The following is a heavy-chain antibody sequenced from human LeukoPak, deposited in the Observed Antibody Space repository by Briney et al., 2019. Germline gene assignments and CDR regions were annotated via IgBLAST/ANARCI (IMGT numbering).Heavy chain of an antibody. Sequence: SETLSLTCTVSGGSIRSTSYYWGWIRQPPGKGLEWIGSIYYSGSTYYNPSLKSRVTISVDTSKNQFSLKLSSVTAADTAVYYCARGLLRSGYDNFDYWGQGTLVTVSS. CDR1: GGSIRSTSYY. V-gene: IGHV4-39*07. D-gene: IGHD5-12*01. CDR3: ARGLLRSGYDNFDY. J-gene: IGHJ4*02. CDR2: IYYSGST.